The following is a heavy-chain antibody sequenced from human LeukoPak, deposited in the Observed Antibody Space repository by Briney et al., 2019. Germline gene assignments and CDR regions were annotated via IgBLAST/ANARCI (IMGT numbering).Heavy chain of an antibody. CDR2: IIPIFGTA. CDR3: ARGVPDLTFDY. CDR1: GGTFSSNA. J-gene: IGHJ4*02. D-gene: IGHD2-2*01. V-gene: IGHV1-69*06. Sequence: VASVKVSCKASGGTFSSNAISWVRQAPGRGLEWMGGIIPIFGTANYAQKFQGRVTITADKSTSTAHMELSSLRSEDTAVYYCARGVPDLTFDYWGQGTLVTVSS.